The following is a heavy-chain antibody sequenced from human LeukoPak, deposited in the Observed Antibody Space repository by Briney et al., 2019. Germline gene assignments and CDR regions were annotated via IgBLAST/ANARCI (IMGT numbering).Heavy chain of an antibody. J-gene: IGHJ4*02. V-gene: IGHV3-33*01. CDR3: ARADHLRTPFDY. Sequence: GGSLRLSCAASGFTFSSYGMHWVRQAPGKGLEWVAVIWYDGSNKYYADSVKGRFTISRDNSKNTLYLQMNSLRAEDTAVYYCARADHLRTPFDYWGQGTLVAVSS. CDR2: IWYDGSNK. D-gene: IGHD2-15*01. CDR1: GFTFSSYG.